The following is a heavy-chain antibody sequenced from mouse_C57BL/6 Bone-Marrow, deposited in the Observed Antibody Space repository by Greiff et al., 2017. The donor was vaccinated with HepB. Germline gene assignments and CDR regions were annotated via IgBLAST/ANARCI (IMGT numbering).Heavy chain of an antibody. CDR2: IYPGGGYT. V-gene: IGHV1-63*01. J-gene: IGHJ1*03. CDR1: GYTFTNYW. D-gene: IGHD1-1*01. Sequence: QVQLQQSGAELVRPGTSVKMSCKASGYTFTNYWIGWAKQRPGHGLEWIGDIYPGGGYTNYTEKFKGKATLPADKSSSTAYMQFSSLTSEDSALSYCARGVVADYWYFDVWGTGTTVTVSS. CDR3: ARGVVADYWYFDV.